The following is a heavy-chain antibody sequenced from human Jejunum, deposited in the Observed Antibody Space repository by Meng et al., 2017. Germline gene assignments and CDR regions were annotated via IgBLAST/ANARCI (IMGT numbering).Heavy chain of an antibody. J-gene: IGHJ4*02. Sequence: GGSLRLSCAASGFTFSNHDMSWVRQAPGKGLEWVSDISGSGLTTYYADSVKGRFTISRDNSRDNSKNMLYLQMNSLRAEDTAVYYCAKASASYYVDYFDHWGQGSLVTVSS. CDR1: GFTFSNHD. V-gene: IGHV3-23*01. D-gene: IGHD3-10*01. CDR2: ISGSGLTT. CDR3: AKASASYYVDYFDH.